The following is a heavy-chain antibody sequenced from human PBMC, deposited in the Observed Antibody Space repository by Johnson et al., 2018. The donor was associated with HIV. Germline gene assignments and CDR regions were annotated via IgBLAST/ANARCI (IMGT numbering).Heavy chain of an antibody. D-gene: IGHD2-2*01. CDR2: INWNGGSI. CDR1: GFTFDDYG. V-gene: IGHV3-20*04. J-gene: IGHJ3*02. Sequence: EVQLVESGGGVVRPGGSLRLSCAASGFTFDDYGMSWVRQVPGKGLEWVSGINWNGGSIGYAESVKGRFTISRDNAKNSLYLQMNRLRAEDTALYYCARVSCSSTSCLGDGAFDIWGQGTMVTVSS. CDR3: ARVSCSSTSCLGDGAFDI.